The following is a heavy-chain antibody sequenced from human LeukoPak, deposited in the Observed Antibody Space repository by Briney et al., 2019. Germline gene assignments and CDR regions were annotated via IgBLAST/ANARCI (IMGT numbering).Heavy chain of an antibody. CDR2: ISSTSSYI. J-gene: IGHJ6*02. V-gene: IGHV3-21*01. D-gene: IGHD3-10*01. CDR3: ARALWSGPVYYGMDV. Sequence: GSLRLSCAASGFTFSNYNFYWVRQAPGKGLEWVSSISSTSSYIYYADSMRGRFTISRDNAKNSLYLQMNSLRAEDTAVYYCARALWSGPVYYGMDVWGQGTTVTVSS. CDR1: GFTFSNYN.